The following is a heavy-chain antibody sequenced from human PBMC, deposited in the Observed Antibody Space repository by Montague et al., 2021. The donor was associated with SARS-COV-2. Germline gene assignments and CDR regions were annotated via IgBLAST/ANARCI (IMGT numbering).Heavy chain of an antibody. Sequence: SETLSLTCTVSAGSLSSRSNYWGWIRQPPGMGLQWIGSVDSAGSTYYSPSLKSRVTILLDTSKNQFSLKLSSVTAADTAVYYCARDEYSRYWYKYWGQGVLVTVSS. CDR3: ARDEYSRYWYKY. V-gene: IGHV4-39*07. CDR2: VDSAGST. D-gene: IGHD2-8*02. CDR1: AGSLSSRSNY. J-gene: IGHJ4*02.